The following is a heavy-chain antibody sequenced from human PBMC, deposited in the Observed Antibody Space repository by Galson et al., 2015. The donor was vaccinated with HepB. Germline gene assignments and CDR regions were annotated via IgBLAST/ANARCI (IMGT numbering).Heavy chain of an antibody. V-gene: IGHV4-34*01. J-gene: IGHJ4*02. CDR1: GGSFSGYY. Sequence: SETLSLTCAVYGGSFSGYYWSWIRQPPGKGLEWIGEINDSGRTNYNPSLKSRVTISVDTSKNQFSLKLSSVTAADTAVYYCARGVPGTTMIVVVITAGVHYFDYWGQGTLVTVSS. CDR3: ARGVPGTTMIVVVITAGVHYFDY. D-gene: IGHD3-22*01. CDR2: INDSGRT.